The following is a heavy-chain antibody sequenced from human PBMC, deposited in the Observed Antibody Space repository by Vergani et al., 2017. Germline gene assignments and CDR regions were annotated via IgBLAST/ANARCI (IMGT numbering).Heavy chain of an antibody. D-gene: IGHD6-25*01. J-gene: IGHJ4*01. V-gene: IGHV3-30*18. CDR2: ISFDGTTK. Sequence: QLQLVESGGGVVQPGRSLRLSCAASGFNFNNFGIHWVRQAPGKGLEWVAVISFDGTTKYYADSVKGLFPISRDNSKKMLYLEMNSLRNDDTALYYCTKGPQQRLNVLDNWGQGTLVTVSS. CDR1: GFNFNNFG. CDR3: TKGPQQRLNVLDN.